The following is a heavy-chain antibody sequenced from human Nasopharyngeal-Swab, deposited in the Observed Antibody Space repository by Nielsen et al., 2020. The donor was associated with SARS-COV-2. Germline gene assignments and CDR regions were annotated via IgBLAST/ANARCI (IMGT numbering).Heavy chain of an antibody. CDR3: AKDEDSSPSQRGY. D-gene: IGHD6-6*01. CDR2: ISFDGTDK. CDR1: GFTFSRYG. J-gene: IGHJ4*02. V-gene: IGHV3-30*18. Sequence: GESLKISCAASGFTFSRYGMHWVRQAPGKGLEWVAFISFDGTDKYYADSVKGRLTISRDNSRNTLSLQMNSLKFKDTAVYYCAKDEDSSPSQRGYWGQGTLVTVSS.